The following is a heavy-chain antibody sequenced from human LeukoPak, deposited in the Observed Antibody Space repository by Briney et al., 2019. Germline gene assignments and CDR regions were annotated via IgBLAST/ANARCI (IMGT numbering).Heavy chain of an antibody. CDR3: AREGYCSSTSCSLGGFDY. CDR2: ISSSSSTI. V-gene: IGHV3-48*01. Sequence: PGGSLRLSCAASGFTFSSYAMSWVRQAPGKGLEWVSYISSSSSTIHYADSVKGRFTISRDNAKNSLYLQMNSLRAEDTAVYYCAREGYCSSTSCSLGGFDYWGQGTLVTVSS. D-gene: IGHD2-2*01. CDR1: GFTFSSYA. J-gene: IGHJ4*02.